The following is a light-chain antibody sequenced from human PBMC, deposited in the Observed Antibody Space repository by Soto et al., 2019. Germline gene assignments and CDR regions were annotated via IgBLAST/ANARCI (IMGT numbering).Light chain of an antibody. Sequence: DIQMTQSPSTLSASVGDRVTITCRASQSISTWLAWYQQKPGKAPNLLIYKASSLQSGVPSRFSSSGSGTEFTLTISSLQPDDFATYYCHQYAAYPLIFGGGTKVEIK. CDR1: QSISTW. CDR3: HQYAAYPLI. V-gene: IGKV1-5*03. CDR2: KAS. J-gene: IGKJ4*01.